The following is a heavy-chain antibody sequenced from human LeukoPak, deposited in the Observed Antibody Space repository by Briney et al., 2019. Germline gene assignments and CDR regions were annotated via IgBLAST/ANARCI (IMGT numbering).Heavy chain of an antibody. CDR1: GGSISSGGYY. D-gene: IGHD3-22*01. CDR3: ARDIYDSSGYYSDY. Sequence: SETLSLTCTVSGGSISSGGYYWSWIRQHPGKGLEWIGYIYYSGSTYYNPSLKSRVTISVDTSKNQFSLKLSSVTAADTAVYYCARDIYDSSGYYSDYWSQGTLVTVSS. CDR2: IYYSGST. J-gene: IGHJ4*02. V-gene: IGHV4-31*03.